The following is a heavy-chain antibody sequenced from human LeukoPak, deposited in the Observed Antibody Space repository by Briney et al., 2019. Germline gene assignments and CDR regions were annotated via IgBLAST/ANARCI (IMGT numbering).Heavy chain of an antibody. D-gene: IGHD1-26*01. CDR2: VSSSSSYT. CDR1: GFTFSDYY. Sequence: GGSLRLSCAASGFTFSDYYMSWIRQAPGKGLEWVSYVSSSSSYTNYADSVKGRFTISRDNSKNTLYLQLNSLRTEDTAVYYCARDDGGNSGTFVDYWGQGTLVTVSS. CDR3: ARDDGGNSGTFVDY. J-gene: IGHJ4*02. V-gene: IGHV3-11*06.